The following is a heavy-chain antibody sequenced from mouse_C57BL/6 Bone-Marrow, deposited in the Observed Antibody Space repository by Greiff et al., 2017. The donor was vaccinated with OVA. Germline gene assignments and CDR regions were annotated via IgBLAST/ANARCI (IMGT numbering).Heavy chain of an antibody. CDR1: GYTFTSYD. V-gene: IGHV1-85*01. J-gene: IGHJ2*01. CDR2: IYPGDGST. D-gene: IGHD4-1*01. Sequence: QVQLQQSGPELVKPGASVKLSCKASGYTFTSYDINWVKQRPGQGLEWIGWIYPGDGSTKYNEKFKGKATLTVDTSSSTAYMELHSLTSEDSAVYFCARGHWEKDYWGQGTTRTGSS. CDR3: ARGHWEKDY.